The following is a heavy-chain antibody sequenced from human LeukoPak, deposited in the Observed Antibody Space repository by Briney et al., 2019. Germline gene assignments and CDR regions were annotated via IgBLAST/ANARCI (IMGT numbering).Heavy chain of an antibody. J-gene: IGHJ4*02. Sequence: SQTLSLTCTVSGGSLSSGDYYWRWLRQPPGKGLEWLGYIYYSGSTYYNPSLKSRVTISVDTSKNQFSLKLSSVTAADTAVYYCARAYYYDSSGYYSNRYYFDYWGQGTLVTVSS. CDR1: GGSLSSGDYY. D-gene: IGHD3-22*01. V-gene: IGHV4-30-4*01. CDR3: ARAYYYDSSGYYSNRYYFDY. CDR2: IYYSGST.